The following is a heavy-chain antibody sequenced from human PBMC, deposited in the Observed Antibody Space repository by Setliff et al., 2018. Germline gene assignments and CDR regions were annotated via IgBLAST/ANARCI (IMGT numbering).Heavy chain of an antibody. Sequence: SETLSLTCLVSGVSTSNVNYYWAWLRQPPGKGLEWIASIYYNGNTYYNPSLKSRVTMSVVTSKNQFSLNLRSVTSTDTSVYYCARSGYFDFWSGYGVGAFDVWGQGTTVTVSS. V-gene: IGHV4-39*01. D-gene: IGHD3-3*01. CDR2: IYYNGNT. CDR1: GVSTSNVNYY. CDR3: ARSGYFDFWSGYGVGAFDV. J-gene: IGHJ3*01.